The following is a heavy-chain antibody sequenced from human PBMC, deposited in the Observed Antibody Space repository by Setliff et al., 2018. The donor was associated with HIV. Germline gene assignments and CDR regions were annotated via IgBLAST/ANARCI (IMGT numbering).Heavy chain of an antibody. D-gene: IGHD3-9*01. J-gene: IGHJ6*03. Sequence: GESLKISCKDSGYSFPNDWIGWVRQMPGKGLEWVAIIFPGDSETRYSPSFEGQVTISADRSINSVYLQWSSLRASDTAIYYCTRHPLRPGIAGYFYFVDVWGTGTTVTVSS. CDR3: TRHPLRPGIAGYFYFVDV. CDR2: IFPGDSET. V-gene: IGHV5-51*01. CDR1: GYSFPNDW.